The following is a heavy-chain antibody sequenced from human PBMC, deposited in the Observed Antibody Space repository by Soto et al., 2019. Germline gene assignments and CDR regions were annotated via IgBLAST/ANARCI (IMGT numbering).Heavy chain of an antibody. V-gene: IGHV4-31*03. CDR1: GGSISSGGYY. Sequence: QVQLQESGPGLVKPSQTLSLTCTVSGGSISSGGYYWSWIRQHPGKGLEWIGYIYYSGSTSYNPSLQSRLTISVDTSKIQFSLKLRSVTAARTDYYYSASAATHWGQGTMVTLSS. D-gene: IGHD1-26*01. CDR3: ASAATH. J-gene: IGHJ4*02. CDR2: IYYSGST.